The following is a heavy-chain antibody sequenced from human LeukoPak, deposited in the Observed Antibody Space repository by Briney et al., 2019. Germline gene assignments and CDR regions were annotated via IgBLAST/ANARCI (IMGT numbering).Heavy chain of an antibody. J-gene: IGHJ5*02. CDR1: GFTFSSYA. V-gene: IGHV3-23*01. D-gene: IGHD6-19*01. CDR3: AKMAGGIAVAGRNCFDP. Sequence: PGGSLRLSCAASGFTFSSYAMSWVRHAPGKGLEWVSAISGSGGSTYYADSVKGRFTISRDNSKNTLYLQMNSLRVEDTALYYCAKMAGGIAVAGRNCFDPWGQGTLVTVSS. CDR2: ISGSGGST.